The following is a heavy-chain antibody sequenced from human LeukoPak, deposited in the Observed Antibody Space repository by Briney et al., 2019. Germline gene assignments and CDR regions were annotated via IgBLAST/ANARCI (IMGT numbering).Heavy chain of an antibody. J-gene: IGHJ5*02. Sequence: SETLSLTCTVSGGSISSSSYDWGGIRQPQGKGLEWSVSIYYSGSTYDNQSRKSRFTISVDTTKNQCSLKLSSVTAADTAVYYCARSYYDFWSGYYRPNWFDPWGQGTLVTVSS. CDR2: IYYSGST. D-gene: IGHD3-3*01. V-gene: IGHV4-39*01. CDR1: GGSISSSSYD. CDR3: ARSYYDFWSGYYRPNWFDP.